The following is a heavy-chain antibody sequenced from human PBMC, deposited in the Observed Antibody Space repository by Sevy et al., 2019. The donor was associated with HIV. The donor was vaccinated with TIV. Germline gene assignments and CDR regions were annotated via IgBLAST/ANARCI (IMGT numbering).Heavy chain of an antibody. CDR3: ARRYYDILTGLGAFDI. V-gene: IGHV3-7*01. CDR2: IKQDGSEK. J-gene: IGHJ3*02. Sequence: GGSLRLSCAASGFTFSSYWMSWVRQAPGKGLEWVANIKQDGSEKYYVDSVKGRFTISRDNAKNSLYLQMNSLRAEDTAVYYCARRYYDILTGLGAFDIWGQRTMVTVSS. CDR1: GFTFSSYW. D-gene: IGHD3-9*01.